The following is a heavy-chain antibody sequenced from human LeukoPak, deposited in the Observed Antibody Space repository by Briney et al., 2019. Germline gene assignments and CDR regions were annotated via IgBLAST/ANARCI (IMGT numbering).Heavy chain of an antibody. Sequence: GGSLRLSCAASGFTFSSYSMNWVRQAPGKGLVWVSRIYTDGTRTNYADSVEGRFTISRDNAKNMVYLQINSLRAEDTAVYYCARGLRGLYGMDVWGQGTTVTVSS. CDR2: IYTDGTRT. CDR1: GFTFSSYS. CDR3: ARGLRGLYGMDV. D-gene: IGHD2-21*01. J-gene: IGHJ6*02. V-gene: IGHV3-74*01.